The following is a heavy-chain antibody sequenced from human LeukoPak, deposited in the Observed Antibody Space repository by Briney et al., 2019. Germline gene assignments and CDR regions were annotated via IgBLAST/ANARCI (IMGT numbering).Heavy chain of an antibody. Sequence: SETLSLTCTVSGGSNSSYYWSWIRQPPGKGLEWIGYIYYSGSTNYNPSLKSRVTISVDTSKNQFSLKLSSVTAADTAVYYCARAGGQPKYYYDSSGYNAFDIWGQGTMVTVSS. CDR1: GGSNSSYY. CDR3: ARAGGQPKYYYDSSGYNAFDI. V-gene: IGHV4-59*01. CDR2: IYYSGST. D-gene: IGHD3-22*01. J-gene: IGHJ3*02.